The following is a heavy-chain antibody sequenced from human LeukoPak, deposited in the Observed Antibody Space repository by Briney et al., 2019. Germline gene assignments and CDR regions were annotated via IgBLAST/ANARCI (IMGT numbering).Heavy chain of an antibody. CDR2: IKTESSRT. CDR3: ARTYYYDSSGYREDWFDP. D-gene: IGHD3-22*01. Sequence: PGGSLRLSCAASGFTFSNYWMHWVRQAPGKGLVWVSRIKTESSRTSYAESVKGRFTISRDNAKKSLYLQMNSLRAEDTAVYYCARTYYYDSSGYREDWFDPWGQGTLVTVSS. V-gene: IGHV3-74*01. CDR1: GFTFSNYW. J-gene: IGHJ5*02.